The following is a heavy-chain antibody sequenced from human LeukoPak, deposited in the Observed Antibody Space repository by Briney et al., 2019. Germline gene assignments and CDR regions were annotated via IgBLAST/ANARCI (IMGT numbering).Heavy chain of an antibody. J-gene: IGHJ4*02. CDR1: GSMYNYY. CDR3: ACGSLYYYDSSGYLDY. CDR2: IHYNGIT. Sequence: SETLSLTCTVSGSMYNYYWSWIRQPPGKGLEWIGYIHYNGITNYNPSLKTRVTMSLDTSKNQVSLKLSSVTAADTAVYYCACGSLYYYDSSGYLDYWGQGTLVTVSS. D-gene: IGHD3-22*01. V-gene: IGHV4-59*08.